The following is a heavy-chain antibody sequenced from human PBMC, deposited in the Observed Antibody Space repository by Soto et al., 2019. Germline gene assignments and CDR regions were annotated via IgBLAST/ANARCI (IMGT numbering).Heavy chain of an antibody. Sequence: QVQLQQWGAGLLKPSETLSLTCAVYGGSFSGYYWSWIRQPPGKGLEWIGEINHSGSTNYNPSLKSRVTISVDTSKNQFSLKLSSVTAADTAVYYCARAPRTTVVTRWFDPWGQGTLVTVSS. J-gene: IGHJ5*02. CDR2: INHSGST. CDR3: ARAPRTTVVTRWFDP. D-gene: IGHD4-17*01. V-gene: IGHV4-34*01. CDR1: GGSFSGYY.